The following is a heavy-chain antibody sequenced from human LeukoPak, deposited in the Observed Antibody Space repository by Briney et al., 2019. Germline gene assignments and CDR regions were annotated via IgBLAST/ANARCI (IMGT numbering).Heavy chain of an antibody. Sequence: PGGSLTLSCAASGFTFSTYAMSWVRQAPGKGLEWVANMKLDGGDKYYVGSVKGRFTISGDNAKNSLYLQMNSLRADDTAVYYCARGSRGAFDIWGQGTMVTVSS. CDR2: MKLDGGDK. D-gene: IGHD6-19*01. CDR3: ARGSRGAFDI. J-gene: IGHJ3*02. V-gene: IGHV3-7*01. CDR1: GFTFSTYA.